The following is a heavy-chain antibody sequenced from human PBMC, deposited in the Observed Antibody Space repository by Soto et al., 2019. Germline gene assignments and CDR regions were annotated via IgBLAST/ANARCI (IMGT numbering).Heavy chain of an antibody. CDR1: GGSISSYY. V-gene: IGHV4-59*12. J-gene: IGHJ5*02. CDR2: IYYSGST. CDR3: ARVPGP. Sequence: PSETLCLTCTVSGGSISSYYWSWIRQPPGTGLEWIGHIYYSGSTNYNHSRKSRVTISVDKSKNQFSLKLSSVTAAETAVYYCARVPGPWGQGTLVTVSS.